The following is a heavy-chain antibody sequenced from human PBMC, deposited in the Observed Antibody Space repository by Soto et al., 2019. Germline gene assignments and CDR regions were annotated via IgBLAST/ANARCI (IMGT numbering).Heavy chain of an antibody. CDR1: GFTFINYD. CDR3: ARGGPGWELDF. CDR2: IGTAGDT. V-gene: IGHV3-13*01. D-gene: IGHD6-19*01. Sequence: EVKLVESGGGLAQPGGSLRLSCAASGFTFINYDMHWVRQAPGKGLEWVSAIGTAGDTYYPDSVKGRFTISRENARNSLFLQMHSLRAEDSAVYYCARGGPGWELDFWGQGALVTVSS. J-gene: IGHJ4*02.